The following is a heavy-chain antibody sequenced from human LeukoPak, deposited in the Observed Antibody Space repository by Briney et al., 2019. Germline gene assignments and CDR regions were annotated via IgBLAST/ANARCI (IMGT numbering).Heavy chain of an antibody. CDR2: INHSGST. D-gene: IGHD2-21*01. Sequence: SETLSLTCAVYGGSFSGYYWSWIRQPPGKGLEWIGEINHSGSTNYNPSLKSRVTISVDTSKNQFSLKLSSVTAAVTAVYYCARGMAFVDWGQGTLVTVSS. V-gene: IGHV4-34*01. J-gene: IGHJ4*02. CDR1: GGSFSGYY. CDR3: ARGMAFVD.